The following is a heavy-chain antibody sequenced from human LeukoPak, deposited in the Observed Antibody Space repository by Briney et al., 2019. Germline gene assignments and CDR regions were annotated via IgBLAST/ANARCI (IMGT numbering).Heavy chain of an antibody. V-gene: IGHV4-59*12. Sequence: SETLSLTCTVSGGSISNNYWSWFRQPPGKGLEWIGYIYYSGSTNYNPPLKSRVTISIDTSKNQFSLKMRSVTAADTAVYYCASGVGYLFPTNWGQGTLVTVSS. D-gene: IGHD5-18*01. CDR1: GGSISNNY. CDR2: IYYSGST. CDR3: ASGVGYLFPTN. J-gene: IGHJ4*02.